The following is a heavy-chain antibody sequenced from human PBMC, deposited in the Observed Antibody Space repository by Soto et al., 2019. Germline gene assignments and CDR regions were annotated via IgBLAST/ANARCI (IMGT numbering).Heavy chain of an antibody. D-gene: IGHD3-10*01. J-gene: IGHJ5*02. CDR2: IHYSGST. V-gene: IGHV4-31*03. CDR3: ARETMVRGVIP. Sequence: SETLSLTCTVSGGSISSGGYYWSWIRQHPGKGLEWIGYIHYSGSTYYNPSLKSRVTISVDASKNQFSLKLSSVTAADTAVYYCARETMVRGVIPWGQGTLVTVSS. CDR1: GGSISSGGYY.